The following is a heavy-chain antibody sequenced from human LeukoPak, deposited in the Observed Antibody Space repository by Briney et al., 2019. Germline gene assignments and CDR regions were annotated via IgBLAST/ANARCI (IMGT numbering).Heavy chain of an antibody. J-gene: IGHJ4*02. Sequence: ASVNVSCKASGYTFTVYHMHWVREAPGQGLEWMVWINPNSGDTDYAQTFQGRVTMTRDTSLTTAYMELSRLRSDETAVYYCARRYCSGGRCLYYFDYWGQGTLVTVSS. V-gene: IGHV1-2*02. CDR3: ARRYCSGGRCLYYFDY. D-gene: IGHD2-15*01. CDR1: GYTFTVYH. CDR2: INPNSGDT.